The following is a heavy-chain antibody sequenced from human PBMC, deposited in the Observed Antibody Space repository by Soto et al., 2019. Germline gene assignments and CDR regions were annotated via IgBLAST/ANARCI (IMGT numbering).Heavy chain of an antibody. CDR3: AKGRSYYYYYGVDV. J-gene: IGHJ6*02. CDR2: IIDSGAST. CDR1: GFTFSSCA. V-gene: IGHV3-23*01. Sequence: EVQLLESGGGLVQPGGSLRLSCAASGFTFSSCAMGWVRQAPGKGLEWVSGIIDSGASTYYADSVQGRFTISRDNSKSTLYLQMNSLRAEDTALYYCAKGRSYYYYYGVDVWGQGTTVTVSS.